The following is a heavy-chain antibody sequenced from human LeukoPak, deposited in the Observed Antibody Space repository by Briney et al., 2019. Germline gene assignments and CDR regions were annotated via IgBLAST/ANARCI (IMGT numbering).Heavy chain of an antibody. CDR1: CYSISSGYY. CDR2: FYHSGST. CDR3: AREGYDYVWGSYRSASLDY. D-gene: IGHD3-16*02. V-gene: IGHV4-38-2*02. J-gene: IGHJ4*02. Sequence: SETLSLTCGVCCYSISSGYYWGWIRQPPGKGLEWMGRFYHSGSTYYNPSLKSRVTISVDTSKNQFSLKLSSVTAADTAVYYCAREGYDYVWGSYRSASLDYWGQGTLVTVSS.